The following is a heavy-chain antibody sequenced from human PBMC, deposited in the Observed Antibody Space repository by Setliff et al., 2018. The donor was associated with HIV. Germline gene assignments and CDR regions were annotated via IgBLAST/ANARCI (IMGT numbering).Heavy chain of an antibody. V-gene: IGHV1-69*13. Sequence: SVKVSCKASGGTFSSYAISWVRQAPGQGLEWMGGIIPIFGTANYAQKFQGRVTITADESTSTAYMELSSLRSEDTAVYYCARSAKSGAWTYYDFWSGYSYYYYMDVWGKGTTVTAP. J-gene: IGHJ6*03. CDR3: ARSAKSGAWTYYDFWSGYSYYYYMDV. D-gene: IGHD3-3*01. CDR2: IIPIFGTA. CDR1: GGTFSSYA.